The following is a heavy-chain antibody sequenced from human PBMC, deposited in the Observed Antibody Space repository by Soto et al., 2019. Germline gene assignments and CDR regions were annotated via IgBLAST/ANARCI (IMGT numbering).Heavy chain of an antibody. CDR1: GGSISSGDYY. J-gene: IGHJ6*02. CDR3: ARGSGDTTMGAYYYGMDV. V-gene: IGHV4-30-4*01. D-gene: IGHD5-18*01. Sequence: SETLSLTCTVSGGSISSGDYYWSWIRQPPGKGLEWIGYIYYSGSTYYNPSLKSRVTISVDTSKKQFSLKLSSVTAADTAVYYCARGSGDTTMGAYYYGMDVWGQGTTVTVSS. CDR2: IYYSGST.